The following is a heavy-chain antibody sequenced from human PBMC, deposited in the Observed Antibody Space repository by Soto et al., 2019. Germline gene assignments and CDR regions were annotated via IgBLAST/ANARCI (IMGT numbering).Heavy chain of an antibody. CDR3: AAKELVLRFGEWSHSRPINWFDP. J-gene: IGHJ5*02. D-gene: IGHD3-3*01. CDR2: IYYSGST. CDR1: GGSISSSSYY. V-gene: IGHV4-39*01. Sequence: PSETLSLTCTVSGGSISSSSYYWGWIRQPPGKGLEWIGSIYYSGSTYYNPSLKSRVTISVDTSKNQFSLKLSSVTAADTAVYYCAAKELVLRFGEWSHSRPINWFDPWGQGTLVTVAS.